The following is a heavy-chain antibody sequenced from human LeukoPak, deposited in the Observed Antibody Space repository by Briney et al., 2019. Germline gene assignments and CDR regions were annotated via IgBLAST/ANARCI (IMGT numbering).Heavy chain of an antibody. CDR1: GGSISRDSSY. Sequence: PSETLSLTCAVSGGSISRDSSYWSWIRQPPGKGLEWIGEINHSGSTNYNPSLKSRVTISVDTSKNQFSLKLSSVTAADTAVYYCARGLLDDYGNYGLDWGQGTLVTVSS. D-gene: IGHD4-17*01. CDR2: INHSGST. CDR3: ARGLLDDYGNYGLD. V-gene: IGHV4-34*01. J-gene: IGHJ4*02.